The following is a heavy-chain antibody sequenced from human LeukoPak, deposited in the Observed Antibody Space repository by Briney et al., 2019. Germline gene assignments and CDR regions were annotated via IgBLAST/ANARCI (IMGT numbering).Heavy chain of an antibody. D-gene: IGHD5-12*01. V-gene: IGHV4-59*08. CDR3: ARQDVATSHDAFDI. J-gene: IGHJ3*02. CDR1: GGSISTYY. CDR2: IYYSGST. Sequence: SETLSLTCTVSGGSISTYYWSWIRQPPGKGLEWIGYIYYSGSTNYNPSLKSRVTISVDTSKNQFSLKLSSVTAADTAVYYCARQDVATSHDAFDIWGQGTMVTVSS.